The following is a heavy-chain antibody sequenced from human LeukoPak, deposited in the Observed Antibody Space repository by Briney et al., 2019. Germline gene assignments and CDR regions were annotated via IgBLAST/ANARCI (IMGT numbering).Heavy chain of an antibody. V-gene: IGHV3-30*03. CDR3: ARDPPYYYDSSGYLDY. CDR2: ISYDGSNK. J-gene: IGHJ4*02. Sequence: PGGSLRLSCAASGFTFSSYNMNWVRQAPGKGLEWVAVISYDGSNKYYADSVKGRFTISRDNSKNTLYLQMNSLRAEDTAVYYCARDPPYYYDSSGYLDYWGQGTLVTVSS. CDR1: GFTFSSYN. D-gene: IGHD3-22*01.